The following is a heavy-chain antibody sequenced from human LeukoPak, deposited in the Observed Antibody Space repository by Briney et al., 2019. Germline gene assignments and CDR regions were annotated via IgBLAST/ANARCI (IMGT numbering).Heavy chain of an antibody. Sequence: PGASLRLSCAASGFTFSNYAMSWVRQAPGKGLEWVSAISGSDGNTYYADPVKGRFSISRDNSKNTLYLQMNSLRAEDTAVYYCAQWENFDVLTGYYVPDFWGQGTLVTVSS. CDR2: ISGSDGNT. V-gene: IGHV3-23*01. CDR3: AQWENFDVLTGYYVPDF. CDR1: GFTFSNYA. D-gene: IGHD3-9*01. J-gene: IGHJ4*02.